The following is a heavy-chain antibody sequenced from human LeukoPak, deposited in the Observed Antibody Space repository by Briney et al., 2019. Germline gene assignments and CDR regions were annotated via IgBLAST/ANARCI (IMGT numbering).Heavy chain of an antibody. D-gene: IGHD3-10*01. CDR3: ARYYGSGSYYIDY. Sequence: SETLSLTCTVSGGSISSYYWSWIRQPPGKGLEWIGYIYYSGNTNYNPSLKSRVTIALDTSKNQFSLKLSSVTTADTAVYYCARYYGSGSYYIDYWGQGTLVTASS. J-gene: IGHJ4*02. CDR2: IYYSGNT. CDR1: GGSISSYY. V-gene: IGHV4-59*01.